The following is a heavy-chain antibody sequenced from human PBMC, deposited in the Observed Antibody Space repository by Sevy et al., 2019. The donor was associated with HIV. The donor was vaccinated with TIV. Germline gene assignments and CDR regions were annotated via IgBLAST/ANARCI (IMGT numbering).Heavy chain of an antibody. CDR3: ASARDIVVVPAAMDYYYGMYV. CDR1: GFTFSSYS. V-gene: IGHV3-21*01. Sequence: GGSLRLSCAASGFTFSSYSMNWVRQAPGKGLEWVSSISSSSSYIYYADSVKGRFTISRDNAKNSLYLQMNSLRAEDTAVYYCASARDIVVVPAAMDYYYGMYVWGQGTTVTVSS. J-gene: IGHJ6*02. CDR2: ISSSSSYI. D-gene: IGHD2-2*01.